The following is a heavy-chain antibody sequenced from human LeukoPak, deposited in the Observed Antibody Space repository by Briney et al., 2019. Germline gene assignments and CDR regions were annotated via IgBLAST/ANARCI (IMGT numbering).Heavy chain of an antibody. CDR2: IWSVGGAE. J-gene: IGHJ4*02. V-gene: IGHV3-33*06. CDR3: AKKYSNSWPAFDY. D-gene: IGHD4-11*01. Sequence: PGGSLRLSCVASGFPFSSYGMHWVRQAPGKGLEWAAVIWSVGGAEYYADSVKGRFTISRDNSKNTLFLQMSSLRAEDTAVYYCAKKYSNSWPAFDYWGQGTLVTVSS. CDR1: GFPFSSYG.